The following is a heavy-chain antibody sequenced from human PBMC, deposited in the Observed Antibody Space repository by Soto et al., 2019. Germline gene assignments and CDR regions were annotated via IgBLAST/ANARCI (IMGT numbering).Heavy chain of an antibody. CDR2: TYPGDSDT. V-gene: IGHV5-51*01. CDR1: GYSFTSYW. D-gene: IGHD5-18*01. J-gene: IGHJ4*02. CDR3: ARQGYSYGYDY. Sequence: GESLKISCKGSGYSFTSYWIGWVRQMPGKGLEWMGITYPGDSDTRYSPSFQGQVTISADKATGTAYLQWSSLRASDTAMYYCARQGYSYGYDYWGQGTLVTVSS.